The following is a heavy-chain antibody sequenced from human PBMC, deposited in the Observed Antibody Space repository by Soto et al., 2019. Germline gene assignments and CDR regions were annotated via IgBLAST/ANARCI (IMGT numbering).Heavy chain of an antibody. CDR3: ARLGYLDDY. D-gene: IGHD5-18*01. V-gene: IGHV4-39*01. CDR1: GGSISSSSYY. Sequence: SETLSLTCTVSGGSISSSSYYWGWIRQPPGKGLEWIGSIYYSGSTYYNPSLKSRVTISVDTSKNQFSLKLSSVTAADTAVYYCARLGYLDDYWGQGTLVTVSS. CDR2: IYYSGST. J-gene: IGHJ4*02.